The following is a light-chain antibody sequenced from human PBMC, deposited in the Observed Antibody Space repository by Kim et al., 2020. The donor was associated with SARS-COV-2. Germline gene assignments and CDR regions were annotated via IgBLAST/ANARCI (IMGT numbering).Light chain of an antibody. CDR2: DVS. J-gene: IGKJ4*01. Sequence: DIQMTQSPSSLSASVGDRVTITCQASQDISNYLNWYQQKPGKAPHLLIYDVSNLATGVPSRFSGSRSGTDFTFTISSLQPEDFATYYCQQYDNLPFTFGGGTKVDIK. CDR3: QQYDNLPFT. CDR1: QDISNY. V-gene: IGKV1-33*01.